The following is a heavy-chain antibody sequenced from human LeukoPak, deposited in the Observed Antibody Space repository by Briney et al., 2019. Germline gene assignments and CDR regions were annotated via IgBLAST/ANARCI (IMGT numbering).Heavy chain of an antibody. CDR3: ARDQSVRLLQTSSTYFKHVFAI. D-gene: IGHD6-13*01. CDR2: ISAYNGNT. Sequence: ASVKVSCKTSGYTFTNYGISWVRQAPGLGLEGMGWISAYNGNTKYAQKVQCRVTMTTDTSTSTAYMELRSLIFDDTAVYYCARDQSVRLLQTSSTYFKHVFAIWGQGSMVTVSS. V-gene: IGHV1-18*01. J-gene: IGHJ3*02. CDR1: GYTFTNYG.